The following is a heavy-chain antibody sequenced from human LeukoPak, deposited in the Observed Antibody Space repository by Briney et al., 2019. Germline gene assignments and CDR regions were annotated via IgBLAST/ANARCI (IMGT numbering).Heavy chain of an antibody. J-gene: IGHJ4*02. CDR2: IYSGGST. D-gene: IGHD2-15*01. CDR3: ARVAPRYCSGGSCYSPNFDY. CDR1: GFTVSSNY. V-gene: IGHV3-66*01. Sequence: GGSLRLSCAASGFTVSSNYMSWVRQAPGKGLEWVSVIYSGGSTYYADSVKGRFTISRDNSKNTLYLQMNSLRAEDTAVYYCARVAPRYCSGGSCYSPNFDYWGQGTLVTVSS.